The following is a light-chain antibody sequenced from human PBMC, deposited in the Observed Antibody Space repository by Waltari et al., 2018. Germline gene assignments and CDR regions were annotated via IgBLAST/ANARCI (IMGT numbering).Light chain of an antibody. CDR3: VSYTGSSTLEWV. V-gene: IGLV2-14*03. CDR2: DVS. J-gene: IGLJ3*02. Sequence: QSALTQPASVSGSPGQSITISCTGTSSDIGTYNHVSWYQQHPGKAPKIMISDVSDRPSGVSTRFSGAKSGTPASLTISGLQAEDEADYYCVSYTGSSTLEWVFGGGTKLTVL. CDR1: SSDIGTYNH.